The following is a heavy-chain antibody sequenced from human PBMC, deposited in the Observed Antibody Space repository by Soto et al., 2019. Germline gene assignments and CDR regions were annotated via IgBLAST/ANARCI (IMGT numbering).Heavy chain of an antibody. CDR1: GFTFGDYA. V-gene: IGHV3-49*03. J-gene: IGHJ3*02. Sequence: GWSLRLSCTASGFTFGDYAMSWFRQAPGKGLEWVGFIRSKAYGGTTEYAASVKGRFTISRDDSKSIAYLQMNSLKTEDTAVYYCTSSSIAVADAFDIWGQGTMVTVSS. CDR2: IRSKAYGGTT. D-gene: IGHD6-19*01. CDR3: TSSSIAVADAFDI.